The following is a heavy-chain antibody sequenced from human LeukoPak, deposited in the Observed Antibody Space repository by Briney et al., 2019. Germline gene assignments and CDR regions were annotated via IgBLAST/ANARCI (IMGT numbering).Heavy chain of an antibody. CDR2: IIPIFGTA. CDR3: ARVGSNADYDFWSGYPNWFDP. D-gene: IGHD3-3*01. J-gene: IGHJ5*02. V-gene: IGHV1-69*01. CDR1: GGTFSSYA. Sequence: GASVKVSCKASGGTFSSYAISWVRQAPGQGLEWMGGIIPIFGTANYAQKFQGRVTITADESTSTAYMELSSLRSEDTAVYYCARVGSNADYDFWSGYPNWFDPWGQGTLVTVSS.